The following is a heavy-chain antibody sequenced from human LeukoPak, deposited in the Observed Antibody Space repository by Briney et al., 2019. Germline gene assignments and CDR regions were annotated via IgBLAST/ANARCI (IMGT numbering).Heavy chain of an antibody. J-gene: IGHJ6*03. D-gene: IGHD1-1*01. Sequence: PSETLSLTCTVSGGSISSGHYWSWIRQPAGKGLEWVGRVYTSGSTNYNPSLKSRVTISVDTSKNQFSLKLSSVTAADTAVYYCARAERGLGTTGTTPNYYYYMDVWGKGTTVTVSS. CDR1: GGSISSGHY. CDR3: ARAERGLGTTGTTPNYYYYMDV. CDR2: VYTSGST. V-gene: IGHV4-61*02.